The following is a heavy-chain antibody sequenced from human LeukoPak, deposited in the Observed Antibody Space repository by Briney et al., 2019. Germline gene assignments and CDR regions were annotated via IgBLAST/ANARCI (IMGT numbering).Heavy chain of an antibody. D-gene: IGHD1-26*01. CDR2: ISGDNANT. J-gene: IGHJ4*02. V-gene: IGHV1-18*01. CDR1: GYIFINYG. CDR3: ASGDSGSYYHDY. Sequence: ASVKVFCKTSGYIFINYGITWVRQAPGQGLEWMGWISGDNANTNYAQKLQGRVTMTTDTSTSTAYMELRSLRSDDTAVYYCASGDSGSYYHDYWGQGTLVTVSS.